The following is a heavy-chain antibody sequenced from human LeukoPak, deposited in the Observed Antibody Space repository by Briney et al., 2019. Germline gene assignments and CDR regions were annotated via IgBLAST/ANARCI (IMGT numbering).Heavy chain of an antibody. J-gene: IGHJ3*02. D-gene: IGHD3-22*01. CDR3: AADSSGYFDAFDI. CDR2: ISSRSGFI. CDR1: GFTFSSYS. Sequence: PGGSLRLSCAASGFTFSSYSMSWVRQAPGKGLEWVSSISSRSGFIYYADSLKGRFTISRDNAKNSLYLQMNSLRAEDTAVYYCAADSSGYFDAFDIWGQGTMVTVSS. V-gene: IGHV3-21*01.